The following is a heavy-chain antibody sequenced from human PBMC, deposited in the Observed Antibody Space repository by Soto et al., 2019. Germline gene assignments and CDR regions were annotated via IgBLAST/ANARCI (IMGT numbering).Heavy chain of an antibody. CDR3: ARAPRGNYGYPPYFDY. D-gene: IGHD3-10*01. CDR2: IYYSGST. J-gene: IGHJ4*02. CDR1: DDSISSGDYY. Sequence: SETLSLTCTVSDDSISSGDYYWNWIRQAPGKGLQWIGYIYYSGSTNYNPSLKSRVTISVDTSKNQFSLKLSSVTAADTAVYYCARAPRGNYGYPPYFDYWGQGTLVTVSS. V-gene: IGHV4-61*08.